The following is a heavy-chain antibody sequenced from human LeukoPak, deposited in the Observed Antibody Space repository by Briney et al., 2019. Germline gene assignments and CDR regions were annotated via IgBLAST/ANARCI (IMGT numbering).Heavy chain of an antibody. V-gene: IGHV4-34*01. D-gene: IGHD3-3*01. CDR2: INHSGST. J-gene: IGHJ4*02. CDR3: ARLLYDFWSGYPYYFDY. CDR1: GGSFSGYY. Sequence: SETLSLTCAVYGGSFSGYYWSWIRQPPGKGLEWIGEINHSGSTNYNPSLKSRVTISVDTSKNQFSLKLSSVTAADTAVYYCARLLYDFWSGYPYYFDYWGQGTLVTVSS.